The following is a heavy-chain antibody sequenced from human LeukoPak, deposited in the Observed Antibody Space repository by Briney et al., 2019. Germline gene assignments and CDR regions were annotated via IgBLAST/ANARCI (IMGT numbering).Heavy chain of an antibody. J-gene: IGHJ4*02. Sequence: SETLSLTCTVSGGSISSYYWSWIWQPAGKGLEWIGRIYTSGSTNYNPSLKSRVTMSVDTSKNQFSLKLSSVTAADTAVYYCARTYYDFWSGYPPVALDYWGQGTLVTVSS. D-gene: IGHD3-3*01. CDR2: IYTSGST. V-gene: IGHV4-4*07. CDR1: GGSISSYY. CDR3: ARTYYDFWSGYPPVALDY.